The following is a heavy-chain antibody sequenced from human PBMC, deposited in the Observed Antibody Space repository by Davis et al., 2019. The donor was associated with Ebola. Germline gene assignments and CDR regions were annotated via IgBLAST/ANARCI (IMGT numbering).Heavy chain of an antibody. D-gene: IGHD6-19*01. CDR1: GGTFSSYA. CDR2: IIPIFGTA. CDR3: AREQWLARPVDY. J-gene: IGHJ4*02. Sequence: SVKVSCKASGGTFSSYAISWVRQAPGQGLEWMGGIIPIFGTANYAQKFQGRVTITADESTSTAYMELSSLRAEDTAVYYCAREQWLARPVDYWGQGTLVTVSS. V-gene: IGHV1-69*13.